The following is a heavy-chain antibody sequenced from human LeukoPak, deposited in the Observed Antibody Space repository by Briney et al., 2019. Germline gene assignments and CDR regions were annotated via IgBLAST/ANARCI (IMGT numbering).Heavy chain of an antibody. J-gene: IGHJ4*02. V-gene: IGHV3-30*18. D-gene: IGHD6-13*01. Sequence: GGSLRLSCAASGFTFSSYGMDWVRQAPGKGLEWVAVISYDGRNKYYADSVKGRFTISRDNSKNTLYLQMNSLRAEDTAVYYCAKTPITWRTGVCDYWGQGTLVTVSS. CDR3: AKTPITWRTGVCDY. CDR1: GFTFSSYG. CDR2: ISYDGRNK.